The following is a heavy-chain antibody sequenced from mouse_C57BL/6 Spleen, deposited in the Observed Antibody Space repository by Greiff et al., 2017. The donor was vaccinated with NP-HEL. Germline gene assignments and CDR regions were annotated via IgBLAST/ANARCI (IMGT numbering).Heavy chain of an antibody. CDR2: INPNNGGT. D-gene: IGHD4-1*01. V-gene: IGHV1-18*01. J-gene: IGHJ4*01. CDR3: ARSPFLGGAMDY. CDR1: GYTFTDYN. Sequence: EVQLQQSGPELVKPGASVKIPCKASGYTFTDYNMDWVKQSHGKSLEWIGDINPNNGGTNYNQKFKGKATLTVDKSSSTAYMELRSLTSEDTAVYYCARSPFLGGAMDYWGQGTSVTVSS.